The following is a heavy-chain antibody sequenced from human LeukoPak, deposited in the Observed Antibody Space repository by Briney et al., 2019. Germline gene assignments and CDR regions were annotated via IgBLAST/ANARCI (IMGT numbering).Heavy chain of an antibody. D-gene: IGHD6-13*01. CDR1: GYTFTGYY. J-gene: IGHJ4*02. CDR3: ARAGLPAAASQDY. V-gene: IGHV1-2*02. CDR2: INPNSGVT. Sequence: ASVKVSCKASGYTFTGYYMHWMRQAPGQGLEWMGWINPNSGVTNYAQKYQHRVTMTRDTSISTAYMELSRLTSDDTAVYYCARAGLPAAASQDYWGQGTLVTVSS.